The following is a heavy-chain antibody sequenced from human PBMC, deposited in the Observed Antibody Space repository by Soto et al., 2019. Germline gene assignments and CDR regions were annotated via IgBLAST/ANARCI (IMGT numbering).Heavy chain of an antibody. J-gene: IGHJ5*02. CDR2: IYYSGNT. V-gene: IGHV4-30-4*01. CDR3: ARPPRGNWVDH. Sequence: QVQLQESGPGLVKPSQTLSLICTVSGGSISSGDYYWSWIRQPPGMALEWIAYIYYSGNTYYNPSLQSRVTTSVDTSKNQFSLRLSSLTAADTAVYYCARPPRGNWVDHWGQGILVTVSS. CDR1: GGSISSGDYY.